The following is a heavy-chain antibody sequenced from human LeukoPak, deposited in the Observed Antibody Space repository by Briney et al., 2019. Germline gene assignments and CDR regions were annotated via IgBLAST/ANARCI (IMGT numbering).Heavy chain of an antibody. Sequence: SETLSLTCAVYGGPFSGSYWTWIRQPPGKGLEWIGSMYYSGSTNYNPSLKSRVTISVDTSKNQFSLKLSSVPAADTAVYYCARHPVGATGFYFDYWGQGTLVTVSS. J-gene: IGHJ4*02. D-gene: IGHD1-26*01. CDR3: ARHPVGATGFYFDY. CDR1: GGPFSGSY. V-gene: IGHV4-59*08. CDR2: MYYSGST.